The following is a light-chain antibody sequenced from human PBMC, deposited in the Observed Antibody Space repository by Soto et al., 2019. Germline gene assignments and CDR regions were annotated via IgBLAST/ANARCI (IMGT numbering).Light chain of an antibody. J-gene: IGLJ1*01. CDR2: VSN. CDR1: TANIGENS. V-gene: IGLV1-44*01. CDR3: AAWDGSLNGHV. Sequence: QSVLTQPPSVSGTLGQGATISCSGSTANIGENSVGWFQQLPGTAPKVLIYVSNTRPSGVPARFSASKSGTSAYLAISGLQSEDEADYYCAAWDGSLNGHVFGTGTKVTVL.